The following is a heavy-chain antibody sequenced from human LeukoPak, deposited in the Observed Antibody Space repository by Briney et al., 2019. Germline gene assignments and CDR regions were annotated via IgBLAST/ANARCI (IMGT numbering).Heavy chain of an antibody. CDR2: IKQDGSEK. Sequence: PGGSLRLSCAASGFTFSSYWMSWVRQAPGKGLEWVANIKQDGSEKYYVDSVKGRFTISRDNAKNSLYLQMNSLRAEDTAVYYCAKAEEYCSGGSCRFDPWGQGTLVTVSS. D-gene: IGHD2-15*01. J-gene: IGHJ5*02. V-gene: IGHV3-7*01. CDR1: GFTFSSYW. CDR3: AKAEEYCSGGSCRFDP.